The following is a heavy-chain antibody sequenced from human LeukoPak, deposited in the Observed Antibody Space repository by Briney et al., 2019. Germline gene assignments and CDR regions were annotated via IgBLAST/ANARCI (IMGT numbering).Heavy chain of an antibody. Sequence: ASVKVSCKASGGTFSSYAISWVRQAPGQGLEWMGGIIPIFGTANYAQEFQGRVTITADESTSTAYMELSSLRSEDTAVYYCARDSGSTVTTALGYWGQGTLVTVSS. D-gene: IGHD4-17*01. CDR1: GGTFSSYA. CDR2: IIPIFGTA. CDR3: ARDSGSTVTTALGY. V-gene: IGHV1-69*13. J-gene: IGHJ4*02.